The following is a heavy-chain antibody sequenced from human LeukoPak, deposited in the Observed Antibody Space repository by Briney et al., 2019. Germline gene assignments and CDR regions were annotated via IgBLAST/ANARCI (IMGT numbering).Heavy chain of an antibody. V-gene: IGHV1-2*02. D-gene: IGHD3-10*01. Sequence: GASVKVSCMASGYLFTGFYIHWVRQAPGQGLEWMGWMNPDSGATNYAQNFQGRVTMTRDTSISTVYMELTWLRSDDTAVYYCARADYDSGSYYIPQGDAFDIWGQGTMVTVSS. CDR1: GYLFTGFY. CDR2: MNPDSGAT. CDR3: ARADYDSGSYYIPQGDAFDI. J-gene: IGHJ3*02.